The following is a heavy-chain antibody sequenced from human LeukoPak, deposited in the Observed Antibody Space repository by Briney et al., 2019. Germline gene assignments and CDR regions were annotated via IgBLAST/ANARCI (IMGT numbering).Heavy chain of an antibody. J-gene: IGHJ4*02. CDR1: GFTFSSYS. Sequence: PGGSLRLSCAASGFTFSSYSMNWVRQAPGKGLEWVSSISSSGSTIYYADSVKGRFTISRDNAKNSLYLQMNSLRAEDTAVYYCAGFLDSSGYYYPIDYWGQGTLVTVSS. V-gene: IGHV3-21*04. D-gene: IGHD3-22*01. CDR2: ISSSGSTI. CDR3: AGFLDSSGYYYPIDY.